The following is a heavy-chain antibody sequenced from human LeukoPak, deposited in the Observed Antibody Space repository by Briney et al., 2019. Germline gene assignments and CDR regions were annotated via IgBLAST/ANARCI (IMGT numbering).Heavy chain of an antibody. Sequence: PGGSLRLSCAASGFTLSSYGMHWVRQAPGKGLEWVAVISYDGSNKYYADSVKGRFTISRDNSKNTLYLQMNSLRAEDTAVYYCAKVGQLLELDYWGQGTLVTVSS. J-gene: IGHJ4*02. CDR3: AKVGQLLELDY. V-gene: IGHV3-30*18. CDR2: ISYDGSNK. D-gene: IGHD6-6*01. CDR1: GFTLSSYG.